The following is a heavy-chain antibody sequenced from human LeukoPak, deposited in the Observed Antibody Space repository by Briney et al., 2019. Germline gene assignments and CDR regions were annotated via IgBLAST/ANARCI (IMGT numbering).Heavy chain of an antibody. J-gene: IGHJ4*02. CDR2: IKQDGSKK. CDR3: AKVSSEQWLEGTNDY. CDR1: GFPFSSYW. Sequence: GGSLRLSCVASGFPFSSYWMTWVRQAPGKGLEWVANIKQDGSKKSYVDSVKGRFTISRDNAKNSLYLQMNSLRAEDTALYYCAKVSSEQWLEGTNDYWGQGTLVTVSS. V-gene: IGHV3-7*03. D-gene: IGHD6-19*01.